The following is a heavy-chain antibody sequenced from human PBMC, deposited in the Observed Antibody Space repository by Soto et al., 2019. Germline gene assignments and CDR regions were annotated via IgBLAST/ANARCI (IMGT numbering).Heavy chain of an antibody. CDR2: IYHSGST. CDR3: ARRPLYGDHKYIQH. CDR1: GGSISSGGYS. D-gene: IGHD4-17*01. V-gene: IGHV4-30-2*01. Sequence: SETLSLTCAVSGGSISSGGYSWSWIRQPPGKGLEWIGYIYHSGSTNYNPSLKSRVTISVDTSKNQFSLELSSVTAADTAVYYCARRPLYGDHKYIQHWGQGTLVTVSS. J-gene: IGHJ1*01.